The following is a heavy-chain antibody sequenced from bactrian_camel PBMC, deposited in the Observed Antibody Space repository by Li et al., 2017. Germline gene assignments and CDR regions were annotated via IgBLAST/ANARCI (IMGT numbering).Heavy chain of an antibody. D-gene: IGHD2*01. Sequence: VQLVESGGGSVQAGGSLRLSCVASGFTFGINGMSWVRQAPGKGLEWVSGISDGGVTTRYADFAKGRFTISHDKAKNTLFLEMRSLTSDDSATYSCAAEMYGGCRLEGSWGYYGQGTQVTVS. J-gene: IGHJ4*01. CDR1: GFTFGING. CDR2: ISDGGVTT. V-gene: IGHV3S42*01.